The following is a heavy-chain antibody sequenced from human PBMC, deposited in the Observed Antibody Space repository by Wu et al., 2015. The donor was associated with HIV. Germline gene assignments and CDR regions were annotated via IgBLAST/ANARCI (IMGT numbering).Heavy chain of an antibody. CDR3: ARDLPSYYDILTGYTVSGGMDV. CDR2: INPGGGST. J-gene: IGHJ6*02. Sequence: QVQLVQSGAEVKKPGASVKVSCKAFGFTFSSYYMHWVRQAPGQGLEWMGMINPGGGSTSYAQKFQGRVTITTDESTSTAYMELSSLRSEDTAVYYCARDLPSYYDILTGYTVSGGMDVWGQGPRSPSP. D-gene: IGHD3-9*01. CDR1: GFTFSSYY. V-gene: IGHV1-46*01.